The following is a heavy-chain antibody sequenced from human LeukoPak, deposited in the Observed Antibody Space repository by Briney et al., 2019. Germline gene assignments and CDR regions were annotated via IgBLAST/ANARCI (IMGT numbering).Heavy chain of an antibody. Sequence: GGSLRLSCAASGFTFSSYWMHWVRQAPGKRRVRVSRINSDGSSTSYADSVKGRFTISRDNAKNTLYLQMNSLRAEDTAVYYCARGRIQLWKFYYYYGMDVWGQGTTVTVSS. CDR1: GFTFSSYW. V-gene: IGHV3-74*01. CDR3: ARGRIQLWKFYYYYGMDV. J-gene: IGHJ6*02. D-gene: IGHD5-18*01. CDR2: INSDGSST.